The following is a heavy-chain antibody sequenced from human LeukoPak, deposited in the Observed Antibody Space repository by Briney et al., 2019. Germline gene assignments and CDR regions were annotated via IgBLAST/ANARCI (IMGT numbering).Heavy chain of an antibody. CDR2: ISWNSGSI. V-gene: IGHV3-9*01. CDR1: GFTFDDYA. CDR3: AKDFYSGSSP. Sequence: GRSLRLSCAASGFTFDDYAMHWVRQAPGKGLEWVSGISWNSGSIGYADSMKGRFTISRDNSKNTLFLQMNSLRTEDTAVYYCAKDFYSGSSPWGQGTLVTVSS. D-gene: IGHD1-26*01. J-gene: IGHJ5*02.